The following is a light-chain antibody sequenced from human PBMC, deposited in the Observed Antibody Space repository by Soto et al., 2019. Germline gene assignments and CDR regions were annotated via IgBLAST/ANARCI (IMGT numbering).Light chain of an antibody. CDR1: NNDVGAYNY. J-gene: IGLJ2*01. V-gene: IGLV2-14*01. Sequence: QSALTQPASVSGSPGQSITISCTGSNNDVGAYNYVSWYQQHPGKAPKTMIYDVSNRPSGVSNRFSGSKSGNTASLTISGLQAEDEADYYCSSYTPSSSVVFGGGTKLTVL. CDR2: DVS. CDR3: SSYTPSSSVV.